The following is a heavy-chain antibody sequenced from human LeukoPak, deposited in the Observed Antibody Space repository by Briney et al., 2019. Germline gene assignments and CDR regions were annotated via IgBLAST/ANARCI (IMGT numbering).Heavy chain of an antibody. D-gene: IGHD3-22*01. CDR1: GYTFTSYG. Sequence: GASVKVSCKASGYTFTSYGISWVRQAPGQGLEWMGWISAYNGNTNYAQKLQGRVTMTTDTSTSTAYMELRSLRSDDTAVYYCARDLPVYYDSSGYPDYWGQGTLVTVSS. J-gene: IGHJ4*02. CDR2: ISAYNGNT. V-gene: IGHV1-18*01. CDR3: ARDLPVYYDSSGYPDY.